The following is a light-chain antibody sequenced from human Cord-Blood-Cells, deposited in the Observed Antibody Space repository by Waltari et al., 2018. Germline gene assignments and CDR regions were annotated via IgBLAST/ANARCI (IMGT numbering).Light chain of an antibody. CDR3: QQSYSTLYS. Sequence: DIQMTQSPSSLSASVGDRVTITCRASQSISSYLNWYQQKPGKAPKLLIYAASSLQIGVPSTFSGSGSATDFTLTISSLQPEYFATYYCQQSYSTLYSFGQGTKLEIK. V-gene: IGKV1-39*01. CDR1: QSISSY. CDR2: AAS. J-gene: IGKJ2*03.